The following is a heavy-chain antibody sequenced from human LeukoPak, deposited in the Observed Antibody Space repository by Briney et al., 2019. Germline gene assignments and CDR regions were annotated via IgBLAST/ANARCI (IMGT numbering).Heavy chain of an antibody. Sequence: LETLSLTCSVSGYSINNGYYWGWIRQPPGKGLEWIGIISHSGDTYYNPSLKSRVTISLDTSKNQCPLKLSSMTAADTAVFYCGRLTGTYYFDCWGQGTPVTVSS. J-gene: IGHJ4*02. CDR3: GRLTGTYYFDC. D-gene: IGHD1-14*01. CDR2: ISHSGDT. CDR1: GYSINNGYY. V-gene: IGHV4-38-2*02.